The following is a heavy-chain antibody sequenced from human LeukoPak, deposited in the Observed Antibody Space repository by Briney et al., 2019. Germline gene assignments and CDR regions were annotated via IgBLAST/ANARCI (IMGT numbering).Heavy chain of an antibody. CDR1: GFTFSGYW. CDR2: IKKDGNEK. D-gene: IGHD3-10*01. CDR3: AKSRYYYGSGSSQAPFDY. J-gene: IGHJ4*02. Sequence: PGGSLRLSCAASGFTFSGYWMTWVRQAPGKGLEWVANIKKDGNEKYYVDSVKGRFTISRDNAKNSLYLQMNSLRAEDTALYYCAKSRYYYGSGSSQAPFDYWGQGTLVTVSS. V-gene: IGHV3-7*03.